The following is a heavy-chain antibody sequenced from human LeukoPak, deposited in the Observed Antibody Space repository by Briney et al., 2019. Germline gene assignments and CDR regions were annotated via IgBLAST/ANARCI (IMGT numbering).Heavy chain of an antibody. V-gene: IGHV3-74*01. CDR1: GFSFSSYW. D-gene: IGHD1-26*01. CDR3: ARVRGGSGSSYAADAFDI. Sequence: GGSLRLSCAASGFSFSSYWMHWVRQAPGKGLVWVSRIYNDGSSTSYADSVKGRFTSSRDNAKSTLYLQMNSLRAEATAVYYCARVRGGSGSSYAADAFDIWGQGTMVTVSS. J-gene: IGHJ3*02. CDR2: IYNDGSST.